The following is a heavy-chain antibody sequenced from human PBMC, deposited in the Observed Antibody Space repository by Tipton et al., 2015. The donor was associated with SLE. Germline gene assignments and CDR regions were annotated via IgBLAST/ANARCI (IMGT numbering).Heavy chain of an antibody. CDR1: GGSISSYY. CDR2: ISYSGST. D-gene: IGHD6-6*01. J-gene: IGHJ6*03. CDR3: ARDRGISSSLGGHYYMDV. V-gene: IGHV4-59*01. Sequence: TLSLTCTVSGGSISSYYWSWIRQPPGKGLEWIGYISYSGSTNCNPSLKSRVTISVDTSKNQFSLKLSSVTAADTAVYYCARDRGISSSLGGHYYMDVWGKGTTVTVSS.